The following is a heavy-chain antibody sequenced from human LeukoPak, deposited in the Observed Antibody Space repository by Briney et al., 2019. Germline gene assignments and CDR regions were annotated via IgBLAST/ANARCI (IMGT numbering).Heavy chain of an antibody. Sequence: SETLSLTCTVSGGSISSSSYYWGWIRQPPGKGLEWIGSIYYSGSTYYNASLKSRVTISVDTSKNQFSLKLSSATAADTAVYYCAAMVRGDNFDYWGQGTLVTVSS. D-gene: IGHD3-10*01. CDR2: IYYSGST. CDR1: GGSISSSSYY. CDR3: AAMVRGDNFDY. J-gene: IGHJ4*02. V-gene: IGHV4-39*07.